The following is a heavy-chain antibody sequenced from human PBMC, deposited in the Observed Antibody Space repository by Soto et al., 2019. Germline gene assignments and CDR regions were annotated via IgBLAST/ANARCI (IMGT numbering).Heavy chain of an antibody. CDR3: ARDGLRKDAFDI. V-gene: IGHV3-64*01. CDR1: GFTFSSYA. CDR2: ISSNGGST. Sequence: EVQLVESGGGLVQPGGSLRLSCAASGFTFSSYAMHWVRQAPGKGLEYVSAISSNGGSTYYANSVKGRFTISRDNSKNTLYLQMGSLRAEDMAVYYCARDGLRKDAFDIWGQGTMVTVSS. J-gene: IGHJ3*02. D-gene: IGHD4-17*01.